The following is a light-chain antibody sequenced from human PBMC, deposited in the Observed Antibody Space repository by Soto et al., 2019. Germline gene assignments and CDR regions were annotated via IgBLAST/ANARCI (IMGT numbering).Light chain of an antibody. CDR2: EVS. Sequence: QSALTQPASVSASPGQSITISCTGTNSDVGRYNFVSWYQKHPGKAPKLMIYEVSNRPSGVSHRLSGSRSGNTAALTISGLRAEDEDDYFCNSYTTNNTLVFGGGTKLTVL. CDR1: NSDVGRYNF. V-gene: IGLV2-14*01. CDR3: NSYTTNNTLV. J-gene: IGLJ2*01.